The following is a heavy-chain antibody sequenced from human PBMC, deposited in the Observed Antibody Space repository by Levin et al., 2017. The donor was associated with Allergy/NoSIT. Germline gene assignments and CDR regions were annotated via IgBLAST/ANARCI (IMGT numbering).Heavy chain of an antibody. CDR2: IYYNGAT. V-gene: IGHV4-28*01. J-gene: IGHJ4*02. CDR3: ARMARSHHFDN. CDR1: GSSISDFFW. Sequence: PSETLSLTCTVSGSSISDFFWWGWIRQPPGKGLEWLGNIYYNGATSYNPSFKSRCNMSVDTSKNQFFLNLTSLTAVDTALYYCARMARSHHFDNWGQGTLVTVSS.